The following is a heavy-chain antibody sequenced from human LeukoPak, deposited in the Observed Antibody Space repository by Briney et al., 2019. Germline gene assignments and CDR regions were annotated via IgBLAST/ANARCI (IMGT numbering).Heavy chain of an antibody. CDR1: GFTFTSHV. CDR3: VREGLERRTNFDY. J-gene: IGHJ4*02. D-gene: IGHD1-1*01. Sequence: GGSLRLSCSASGFTFTSHVMHWVRQAPGKGLQYVSGISMNVQTTYYAGSVKGRFTISRDSSKNTVYLQMNSLTAEDTAVYYCVREGLERRTNFDYWGQGTLVSVS. CDR2: ISMNVQTT. V-gene: IGHV3-64D*06.